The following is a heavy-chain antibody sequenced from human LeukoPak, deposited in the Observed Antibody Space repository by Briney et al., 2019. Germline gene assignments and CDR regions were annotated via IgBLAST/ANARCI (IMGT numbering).Heavy chain of an antibody. D-gene: IGHD3-3*01. CDR1: GGSISSYY. V-gene: IGHV4-59*01. CDR2: IYYSGST. CDR3: ARNGLNWSGYYLY. J-gene: IGHJ4*02. Sequence: SETLSPTCTVSGGSISSYYWSWIRQPPGKGLEWIGYIYYSGSTNYNPSLKSRVTISVDTSKNQFSLKLSSVTAADTAVYYCARNGLNWSGYYLYWGQGTLVTVSS.